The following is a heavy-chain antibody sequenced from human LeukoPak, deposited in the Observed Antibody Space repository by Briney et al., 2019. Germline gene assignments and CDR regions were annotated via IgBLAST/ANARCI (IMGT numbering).Heavy chain of an antibody. D-gene: IGHD2-2*01. V-gene: IGHV3-11*01. CDR1: GFPFNYHY. CDR3: ARGGSSSWAFDI. Sequence: GGALELSWAASGFPFNYHYMSWIRQAPGKGLEWVAYISSGGSTIYYADSVKGRFTISRDNAKNSLYLQTNSLRAEDTAVYYCARGGSSSWAFDIWGQGTMVTVSS. CDR2: ISSGGSTI. J-gene: IGHJ3*02.